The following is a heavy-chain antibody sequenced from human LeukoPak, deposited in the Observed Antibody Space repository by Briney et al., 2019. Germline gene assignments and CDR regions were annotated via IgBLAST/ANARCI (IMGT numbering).Heavy chain of an antibody. CDR3: ASPLPHRGYCSSTSCYRGAFDI. CDR2: INHSGST. CDR1: GGSFSGYY. D-gene: IGHD2-2*01. Sequence: PSETPSLTCAVYGGSFSGYYWSWIRQPPGKGLEWIGEINHSGSTNYNPSLKSRVTISVDTSKNQFSLKLSSVTAADTAVYYCASPLPHRGYCSSTSCYRGAFDIWGQGTMVTVSS. J-gene: IGHJ3*02. V-gene: IGHV4-34*01.